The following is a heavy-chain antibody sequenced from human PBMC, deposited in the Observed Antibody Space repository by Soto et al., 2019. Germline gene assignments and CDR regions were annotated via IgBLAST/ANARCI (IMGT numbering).Heavy chain of an antibody. D-gene: IGHD2-2*01. J-gene: IGHJ6*02. V-gene: IGHV1-69*01. CDR2: IIPLFGTA. Sequence: QVQLVQSGAEVRKPGSSVRVSCKASGGTFDAYTITWVRQAPGQGLEWMGGIIPLFGTANYAQKFQGRVTITADESTTTAHRALSSLRSEDTAVYFCARLGTKAMDVWGQGTTVTISS. CDR1: GGTFDAYT. CDR3: ARLGTKAMDV.